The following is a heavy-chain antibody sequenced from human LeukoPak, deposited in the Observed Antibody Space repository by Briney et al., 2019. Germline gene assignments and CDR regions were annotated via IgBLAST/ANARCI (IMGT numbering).Heavy chain of an antibody. D-gene: IGHD5-18*01. V-gene: IGHV4-39*01. CDR3: ARHDGYSYGYEGGWFDP. Sequence: PSQTLSLTCTVSGGSISSSSYYWGWIRQPPGKGLEWIGSIYYSGSTYYNPSLKSRVTISVDTSKNQSSLKLSSVTAADTAVYYCARHDGYSYGYEGGWFDPWGQGTLVTVSS. CDR2: IYYSGST. CDR1: GGSISSSSYY. J-gene: IGHJ5*02.